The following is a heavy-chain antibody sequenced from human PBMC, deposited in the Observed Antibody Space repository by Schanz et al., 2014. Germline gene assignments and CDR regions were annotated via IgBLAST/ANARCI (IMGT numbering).Heavy chain of an antibody. Sequence: QVQLVQSGAEVKKPGASVKVSCKASGYTFTSYGISWVRQAPGQGLEWMGWISPYTGNTHYFDKMEGRVTMTTNTSTSTAYIELTILRFDDTAVYYCARDFSAYVGNYFDYWGQGTLVTVSS. CDR3: ARDFSAYVGNYFDY. CDR1: GYTFTSYG. CDR2: ISPYTGNT. J-gene: IGHJ4*02. V-gene: IGHV1-18*01. D-gene: IGHD5-12*01.